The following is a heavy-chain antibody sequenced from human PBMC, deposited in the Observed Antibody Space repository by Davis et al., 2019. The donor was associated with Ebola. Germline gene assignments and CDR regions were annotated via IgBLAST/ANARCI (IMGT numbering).Heavy chain of an antibody. V-gene: IGHV4-59*08. CDR3: ARRPHLKSDFGSDAFDI. Sequence: MPSETLSLTCTVSGGSISSYYWSWIRQPPGKGLEWIGYIYYSGSTNYNPSLKSRVTISVDTSKNQFSLKLRSVTAADTAVYYCARRPHLKSDFGSDAFDIWGQGTTVTVSS. D-gene: IGHD3-10*01. J-gene: IGHJ3*02. CDR1: GGSISSYY. CDR2: IYYSGST.